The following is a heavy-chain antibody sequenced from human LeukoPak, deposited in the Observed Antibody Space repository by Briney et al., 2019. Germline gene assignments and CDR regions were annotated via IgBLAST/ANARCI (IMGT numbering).Heavy chain of an antibody. V-gene: IGHV4-59*01. CDR1: GGSISSYY. D-gene: IGHD1-26*01. Sequence: SETLSLTCTVSGGSISSYYWSWIRQPPGKGLEWIGYIYYSGSTNYNPSLKSRVTISVDTSKNQFSLKLSSVTAADTAVYYCARPLYSRSYFVAFDIWGQGTMVTVSS. J-gene: IGHJ3*02. CDR2: IYYSGST. CDR3: ARPLYSRSYFVAFDI.